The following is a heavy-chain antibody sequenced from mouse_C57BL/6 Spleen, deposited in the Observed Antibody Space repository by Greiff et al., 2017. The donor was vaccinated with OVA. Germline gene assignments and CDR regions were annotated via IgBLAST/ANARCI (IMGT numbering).Heavy chain of an antibody. V-gene: IGHV1-75*01. D-gene: IGHD2-5*01. Sequence: QVHVKQSGPELVKPGASVKISCKASGYTFTDYYINWVKQRPGQGLEWIGWIFPGSGSTYYNEKFKGKATLTVDKSSSTAYMLLSSLTSEDSAVYFCAREAYSNYGGADYWGQGTTLTVSS. CDR3: AREAYSNYGGADY. CDR1: GYTFTDYY. J-gene: IGHJ2*01. CDR2: IFPGSGST.